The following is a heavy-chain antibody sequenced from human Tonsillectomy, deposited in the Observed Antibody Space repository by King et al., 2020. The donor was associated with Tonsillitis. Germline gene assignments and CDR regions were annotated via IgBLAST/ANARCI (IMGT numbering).Heavy chain of an antibody. CDR3: AKGYDCWSGYWGECFHH. J-gene: IGHJ1*01. D-gene: IGHD3-3*01. V-gene: IGHV3-23*04. Sequence: VQLVESGGGLVQRGGSLRLSCAVSGFTMSSFAMHWVRQAPGKGLEWVSAISDSGDTTSYADSVKGRFTMSRDTSHNTVYLQMNSLRGDDTARYYCAKGYDCWSGYWGECFHHWGQGTLVTVSS. CDR2: ISDSGDTT. CDR1: GFTMSSFA.